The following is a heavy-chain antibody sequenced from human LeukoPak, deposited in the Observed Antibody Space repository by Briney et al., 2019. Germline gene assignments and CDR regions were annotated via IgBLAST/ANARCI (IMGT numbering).Heavy chain of an antibody. J-gene: IGHJ4*02. CDR1: GFTFSSYW. CDR3: ASVVDTAMDGVFDY. V-gene: IGHV3-21*01. Sequence: GGSLRLSCAASGFTFSSYWMSWVRQAPGKGLEWVSSISSSSYIYYADSVKGRFTISRDNAKNSLYLQMNSLRAEDTAVYYCASVVDTAMDGVFDYRGQGTLVTVSS. CDR2: ISSSSYI. D-gene: IGHD5-18*01.